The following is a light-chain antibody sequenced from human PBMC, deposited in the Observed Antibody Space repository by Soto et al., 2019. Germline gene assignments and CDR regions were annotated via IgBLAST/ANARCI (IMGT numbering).Light chain of an antibody. CDR3: QHYNSYSEA. CDR1: QTISSW. J-gene: IGKJ1*01. CDR2: KAS. V-gene: IGKV1-5*03. Sequence: DIQMTQSPSTLSGSAGDRVTITCRASQTISSWLAWYQQKPGKAPKLLIYKASTLKSGVPSRFSGSGSGTEFTLTISSLQPDDFATYYCQHYNSYSEAVGQGTKVDIK.